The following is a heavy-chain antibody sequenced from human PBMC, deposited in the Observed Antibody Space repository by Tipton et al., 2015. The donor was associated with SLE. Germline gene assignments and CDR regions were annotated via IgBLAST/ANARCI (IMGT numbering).Heavy chain of an antibody. Sequence: TLSLTCTVSGGSISSGSYYWSWIRQPAGKGLEWIGRIYTSGSTNYNPSLKSRVTISVDTSKNQFSLKLSSVTAADTAVYYCARASGSGSSYAFGIWGQGTMVTVSS. J-gene: IGHJ3*02. D-gene: IGHD3-10*01. CDR1: GGSISSGSYY. CDR3: ARASGSGSSYAFGI. CDR2: IYTSGST. V-gene: IGHV4-61*02.